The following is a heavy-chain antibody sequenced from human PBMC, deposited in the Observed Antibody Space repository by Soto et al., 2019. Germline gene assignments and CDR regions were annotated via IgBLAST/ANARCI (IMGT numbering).Heavy chain of an antibody. V-gene: IGHV3-21*01. CDR1: GFTFSTYS. Sequence: EVQLVESGGGLVKPGGSLRLSCAASGFTFSTYSMNRVRQAPGTGLEWVSSISSSSSYIYYAVSVKGRFTISKDNAKNSLYLRMKSLRGEGTVVYYCARVRGRVLKAFEIWGLGRMVTVSS. J-gene: IGHJ3*02. D-gene: IGHD3-10*01. CDR2: ISSSSSYI. CDR3: ARVRGRVLKAFEI.